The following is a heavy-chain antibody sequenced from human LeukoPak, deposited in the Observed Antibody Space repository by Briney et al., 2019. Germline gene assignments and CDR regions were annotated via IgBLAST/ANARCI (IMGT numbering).Heavy chain of an antibody. CDR3: ARESGHHFDY. V-gene: IGHV1-2*02. CDR2: INPNSGGT. J-gene: IGHJ4*02. CDR1: GYTFTAYY. D-gene: IGHD1-26*01. Sequence: ASVKVSCKSSGYTFTAYYIHWVRQAPGQGLEWMGWINPNSGGTHYAQRFQGRVTMTGDTSITTAYMELSSLRSDDTAVFYCARESGHHFDYWGQGTLVTVSS.